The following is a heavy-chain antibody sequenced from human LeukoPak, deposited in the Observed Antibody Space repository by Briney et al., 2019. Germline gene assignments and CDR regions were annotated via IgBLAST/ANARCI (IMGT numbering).Heavy chain of an antibody. D-gene: IGHD2-15*01. CDR2: IGGSGGST. Sequence: PGGSLRLSCAPSGFTFDSYAMHWVRQAPGKGLEWVSAIGGSGGSTYYADSVKGRFTISRDNSKNTLYLQMNSLRAEDTAVYYCAKSGYCSGGSCYYYYYMDVWGKGTTVTVSS. CDR1: GFTFDSYA. J-gene: IGHJ6*03. CDR3: AKSGYCSGGSCYYYYYMDV. V-gene: IGHV3-23*01.